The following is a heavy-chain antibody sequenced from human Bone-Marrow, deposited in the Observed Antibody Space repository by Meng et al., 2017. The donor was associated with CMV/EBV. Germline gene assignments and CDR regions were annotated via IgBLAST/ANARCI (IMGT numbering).Heavy chain of an antibody. CDR2: ISYDGSNK. CDR3: ARGSYDFWSGYYSVAWYYGMDV. V-gene: IGHV3-30*04. Sequence: GGSLRLSCAASGFTFSSYAMHWVRQAPGKGLEWVAVISYDGSNKYYADSVKGRFTISRDNSKNTLYLQMNSLRAEDTAVYYCARGSYDFWSGYYSVAWYYGMDVWGQGTTVTVSS. CDR1: GFTFSSYA. J-gene: IGHJ6*02. D-gene: IGHD3-3*01.